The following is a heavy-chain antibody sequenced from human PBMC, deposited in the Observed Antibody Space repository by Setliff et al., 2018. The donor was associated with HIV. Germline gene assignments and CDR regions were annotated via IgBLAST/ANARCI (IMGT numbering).Heavy chain of an antibody. CDR1: GDSISGYY. CDR3: ARDAPPRVGKLELRLGAFDI. Sequence: TLSLTCTVSGDSISGYYWSWIRQSPGKGLEWIGFIYETGSTYYNPSLKSRVSISIDTSKNQFSLKLSSVTAADTAVYYCARDAPPRVGKLELRLGAFDIWGQGTMVTVSS. V-gene: IGHV4-59*12. CDR2: IYETGST. J-gene: IGHJ3*02. D-gene: IGHD1-7*01.